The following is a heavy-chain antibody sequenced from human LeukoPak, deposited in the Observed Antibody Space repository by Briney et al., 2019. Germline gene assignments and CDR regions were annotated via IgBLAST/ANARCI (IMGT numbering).Heavy chain of an antibody. CDR2: IIPIFGTA. D-gene: IGHD2-8*01. Sequence: SVKVSCKASGYTFTSYGISWVRQAPGQGLEWMGGIIPIFGTANYAQKFQGRVTITTDESTSTAYMELSSLRSEDTAVYYCARDRDGYMLVWGQGTLVTVSS. CDR3: ARDRDGYMLV. V-gene: IGHV1-69*05. J-gene: IGHJ4*02. CDR1: GYTFTSYG.